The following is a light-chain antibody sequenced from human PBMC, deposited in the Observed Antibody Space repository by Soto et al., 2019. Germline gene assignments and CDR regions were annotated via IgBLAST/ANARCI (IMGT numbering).Light chain of an antibody. CDR3: EQYRSSPPT. J-gene: IGKJ1*01. CDR2: AAA. Sequence: IVLTQSPATLSLSPGERATLSCGASQSVSSNLAWYQQKPGQAPRLLIYAAASRATGIPDRFSGSGSGTDFTLTISRLEPEDFAVYYCEQYRSSPPTFGQGTKVDI. CDR1: QSVSSN. V-gene: IGKV3-20*01.